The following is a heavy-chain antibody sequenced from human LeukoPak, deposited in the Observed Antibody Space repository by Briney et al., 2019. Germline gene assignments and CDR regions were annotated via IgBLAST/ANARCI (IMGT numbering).Heavy chain of an antibody. J-gene: IGHJ6*02. V-gene: IGHV4-59*13. CDR3: ARAPYGSGSYYYYGMDV. Sequence: SETLSLSCRVSGGPISSYYWSWIRQPPGKGVEWIGYIYYSGGTNYHPPRKSRVTISVDTSKHQLSLKLRSVTAADTAVYYCARAPYGSGSYYYYGMDVWGQGTTVTVSS. D-gene: IGHD3-10*01. CDR2: IYYSGGT. CDR1: GGPISSYY.